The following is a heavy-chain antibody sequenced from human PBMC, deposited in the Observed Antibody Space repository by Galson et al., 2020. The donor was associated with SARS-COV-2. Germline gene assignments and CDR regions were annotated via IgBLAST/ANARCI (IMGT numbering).Heavy chain of an antibody. Sequence: ASVKVSCRASGYPFSSYGISWVRQAPGQGLEWMGLISPYDDKAFYGQRLQGRVTMTTDTNTRTASMTPKSLTSDDTAVYFCAGEGFYYGPGNSLKMYGMVVWGQGTTVTVSS. J-gene: IGHJ6*02. V-gene: IGHV1-18*01. CDR1: GYPFSSYG. D-gene: IGHD3-10*01. CDR3: AGEGFYYGPGNSLKMYGMVV. CDR2: ISPYDDKA.